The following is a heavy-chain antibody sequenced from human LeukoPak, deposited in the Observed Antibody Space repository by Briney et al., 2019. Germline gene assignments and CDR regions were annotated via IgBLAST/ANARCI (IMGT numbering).Heavy chain of an antibody. D-gene: IGHD2-21*02. V-gene: IGHV3-48*03. CDR3: ARDRRVVTYYYFDY. CDR2: ISSSGSTI. Sequence: GGSLRLSCAASGFTFSSYEMNWVRQAPGKGLEWVSYISSSGSTIYYADSVKGRFTISRDNAKNSLYLQMNRLGAEDTAVYYCARDRRVVTYYYFDYWGQGTLVTVSS. CDR1: GFTFSSYE. J-gene: IGHJ4*02.